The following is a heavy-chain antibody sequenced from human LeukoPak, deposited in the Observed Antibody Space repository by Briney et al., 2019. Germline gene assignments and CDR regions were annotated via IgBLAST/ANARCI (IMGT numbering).Heavy chain of an antibody. J-gene: IGHJ4*02. CDR1: GFTFSSYW. CDR2: INSDGSST. D-gene: IGHD6-13*01. V-gene: IGHV3-74*01. Sequence: GGSLRLSCAASGFTFSSYWMHWVRQAPGKGLVWVSRINSDGSSTSYADSVKGRFTISRDNAKNTLYLQMNSVRAEDTAVYYCAREGGGSSWYPFDYWGQGTLVIVSS. CDR3: AREGGGSSWYPFDY.